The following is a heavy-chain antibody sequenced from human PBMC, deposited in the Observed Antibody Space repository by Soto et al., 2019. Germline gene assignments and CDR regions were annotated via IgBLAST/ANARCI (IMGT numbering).Heavy chain of an antibody. Sequence: HEHLVQSGAEVKRPGASLKVSCKASGYSFTGYYIHWVRQAPGQGLEWMGWINPDSGATNYAQNFQGRVTLPSDTSISPASMDLTSLTSDDTAVYYCARGDYGTGGYPFPYFDYGGQGTLVIVSS. D-gene: IGHD2-8*02. J-gene: IGHJ4*02. CDR3: ARGDYGTGGYPFPYFDY. CDR2: INPDSGAT. V-gene: IGHV1-2*02. CDR1: GYSFTGYY.